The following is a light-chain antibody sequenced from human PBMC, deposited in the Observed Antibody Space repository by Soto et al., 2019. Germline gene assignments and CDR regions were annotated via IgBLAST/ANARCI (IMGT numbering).Light chain of an antibody. CDR3: QKYNSDPFT. Sequence: DIQMPQSPSSLSAPVGPTLFSTCWASQGISKFLAWYQQKPGKVPKLLIYAASTLQSGVPSRFSGSGSGTDFTLTVTSLQPEDVATYYCQKYNSDPFTFGGGTKVDI. CDR1: QGISKF. V-gene: IGKV1-27*01. CDR2: AAS. J-gene: IGKJ4*01.